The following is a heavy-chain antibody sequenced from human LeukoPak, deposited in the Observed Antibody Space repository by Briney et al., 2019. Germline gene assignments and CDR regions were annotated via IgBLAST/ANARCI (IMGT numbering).Heavy chain of an antibody. D-gene: IGHD3-10*01. Sequence: SETLSLTCTVSGGSVSSGNYYWSWIRQPPGKGLEWIGYVYYSGSTNYNPSLKSRVTISVDTSKNQFSLKLSSVTAADTAVYYCARVSYYGSGNGMDVWGQGTTVTVSS. CDR3: ARVSYYGSGNGMDV. V-gene: IGHV4-61*01. CDR1: GGSVSSGNYY. J-gene: IGHJ6*02. CDR2: VYYSGST.